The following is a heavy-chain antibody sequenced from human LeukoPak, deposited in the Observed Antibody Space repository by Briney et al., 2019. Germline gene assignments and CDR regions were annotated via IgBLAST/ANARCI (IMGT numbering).Heavy chain of an antibody. CDR1: GGSISSGDYY. CDR3: ARTDSSGYYGAY. CDR2: IYYSGGT. V-gene: IGHV4-30-4*01. J-gene: IGHJ4*02. Sequence: SETLSLTCTVSGGSISSGDYYWSWIRQPPGKGLEWIGYIYYSGGTYYNPSLKSRVTISVDTSNNLFSLKLSSVTAADTAVYYCARTDSSGYYGAYWGQGTLVTVSS. D-gene: IGHD3-22*01.